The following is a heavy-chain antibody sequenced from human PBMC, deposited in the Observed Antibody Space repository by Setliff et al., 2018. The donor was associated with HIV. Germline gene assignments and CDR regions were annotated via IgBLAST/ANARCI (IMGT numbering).Heavy chain of an antibody. J-gene: IGHJ3*02. Sequence: PGESLKISCKGSGYRFTNYCIGWVRQMPGKGLEWMGIIYPGDSDTRYSPSFQGQVTISADKSISTACLQWSSLKASDTAKYYCANSHSAYFVDAFDIWGQGTMVTVSS. CDR3: ANSHSAYFVDAFDI. CDR2: IYPGDSDT. D-gene: IGHD3-22*01. CDR1: GYRFTNYC. V-gene: IGHV5-51*01.